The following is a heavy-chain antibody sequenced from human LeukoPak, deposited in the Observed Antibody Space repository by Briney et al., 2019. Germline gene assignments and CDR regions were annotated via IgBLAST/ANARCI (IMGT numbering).Heavy chain of an antibody. CDR1: GYTFTSYD. Sequence: ASVKVSCKASGYTFTSYDINWVRQATGQGLEWMGWMNPNSGNTGYAQKFQGRVTMTRNTSISTAYMELSSLRSEDTAVYYCARVMSRIVVVITGESDAFDIWGQGTMVTVSS. CDR3: ARVMSRIVVVITGESDAFDI. V-gene: IGHV1-8*01. CDR2: MNPNSGNT. J-gene: IGHJ3*02. D-gene: IGHD3-22*01.